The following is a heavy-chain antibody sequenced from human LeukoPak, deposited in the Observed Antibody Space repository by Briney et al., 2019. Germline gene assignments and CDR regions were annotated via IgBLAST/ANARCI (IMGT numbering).Heavy chain of an antibody. J-gene: IGHJ4*02. CDR3: ATRGYDYVWGRL. CDR1: GYTLTELS. D-gene: IGHD3-16*01. CDR2: FDPEDGET. Sequence: ASVKVSCKVSGYTLTELSMHWVRQAPGKGLEWMGGFDPEDGETIYAQKFQGRVTMTEDTSTDTAYMELSSLRSEDTAVYYCATRGYDYVWGRLWGQGTLVTVSS. V-gene: IGHV1-24*01.